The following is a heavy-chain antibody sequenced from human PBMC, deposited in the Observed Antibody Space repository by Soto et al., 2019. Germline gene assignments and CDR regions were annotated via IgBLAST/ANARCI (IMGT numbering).Heavy chain of an antibody. CDR1: GYTFTSYA. CDR3: ARTLYGDNVDY. V-gene: IGHV1-3*01. Sequence: ASVKVSCKASGYTFTSYAMHWVRQAPGQRLEWMGWINAGNGNTKYSQKFQGRVTMTRNTSISTAYMELSSLRSEDTAVYYCARTLYGDNVDYWGQGTQVTVSS. J-gene: IGHJ4*02. CDR2: INAGNGNT. D-gene: IGHD4-17*01.